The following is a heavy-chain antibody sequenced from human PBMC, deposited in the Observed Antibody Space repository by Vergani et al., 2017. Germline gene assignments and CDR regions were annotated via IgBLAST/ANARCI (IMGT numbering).Heavy chain of an antibody. CDR1: GYTFAGYN. CDR3: TRGWSGYSTSWFFDN. J-gene: IGHJ4*02. CDR2: INPNSGGT. V-gene: IGHV1-2*02. D-gene: IGHD6-13*01. Sequence: QVQLVQSGAEVKKPGASVKVSCKASGYTFAGYNIHWVRQAPGQGLEMMGWINPNSGGTKYAQKFQGRVTMTRDTSINTAYMELSSLRSEDTAVYYCTRGWSGYSTSWFFDNWGQGTLVTVSS.